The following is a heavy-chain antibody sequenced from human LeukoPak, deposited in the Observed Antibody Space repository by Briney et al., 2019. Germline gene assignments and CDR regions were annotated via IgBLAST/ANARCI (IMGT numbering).Heavy chain of an antibody. D-gene: IGHD2-15*01. CDR2: IYYSGST. V-gene: IGHV4-59*01. CDR3: ARDLIGYCSGGSCSTGMDV. J-gene: IGHJ6*02. CDR1: GGSISSYY. Sequence: SETLSLTCTVSGGSISSYYWSWIRQPPGKGLEWIGYIYYSGSTNYNPSLKSRVTISVDTSKNQFSLKLSSVTASDTAVYYCARDLIGYCSGGSCSTGMDVWGQGTTVTVSS.